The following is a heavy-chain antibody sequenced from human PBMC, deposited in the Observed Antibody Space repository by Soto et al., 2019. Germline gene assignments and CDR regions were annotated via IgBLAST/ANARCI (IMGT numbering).Heavy chain of an antibody. V-gene: IGHV2-5*05. CDR3: AHKARYGSGSYYTYYMDV. D-gene: IGHD3-10*01. Sequence: SGPTLVNPTQTLTLTCTFSGFSLSTSGVGVGWIRQPPGKALEWLALIYWDDDKRYGPSLKSRLTITKDTSKNQVVLTMTNMDPVDTATYYCAHKARYGSGSYYTYYMDVLGKGTTVTVSS. CDR1: GFSLSTSGVG. J-gene: IGHJ6*03. CDR2: IYWDDDK.